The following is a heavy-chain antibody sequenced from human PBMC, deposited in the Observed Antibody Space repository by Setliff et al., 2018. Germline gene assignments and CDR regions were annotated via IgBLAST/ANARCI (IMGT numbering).Heavy chain of an antibody. CDR1: GYSFTSYW. CDR2: IYPEDSNI. CDR3: ARSPLGLANFDQ. V-gene: IGHV5-51*01. D-gene: IGHD6-19*01. J-gene: IGHJ4*02. Sequence: GESLKISCKGSGYSFTSYWVGWVRQMPGKGLEWMGMIYPEDSNIRYSPSFQGQVTISADRSINTAYLQWSSLKASDTAMYYCARSPLGLANFDQWGQGTLVTVSS.